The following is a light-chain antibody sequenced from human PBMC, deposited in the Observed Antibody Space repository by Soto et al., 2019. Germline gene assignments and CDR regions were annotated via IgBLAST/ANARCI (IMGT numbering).Light chain of an antibody. CDR1: QSVSSS. CDR3: QQCGNWWT. J-gene: IGKJ1*01. Sequence: PGERATLSCRASQSVSSSLAWYQHKPGQAPRLLIYDASKRASGIPARFSGSGSRTDFTLTISSLEPEDFAVYYCQQCGNWWTFGQGTKVEIK. V-gene: IGKV3-11*01. CDR2: DAS.